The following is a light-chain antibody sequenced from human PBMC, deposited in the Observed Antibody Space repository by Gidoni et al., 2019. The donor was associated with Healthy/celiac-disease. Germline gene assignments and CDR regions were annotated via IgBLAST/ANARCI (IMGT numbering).Light chain of an antibody. Sequence: QSALTQPRSVSGSPGQSVTISCTGTSSDVGGYTYVSWYQQHPGNAPKLMIYDVSKRPSRVPDRLSGSKSGNTASLTISGLQSEDEADYYCCSYASSYTFYVFGTGTKVTVL. CDR1: SSDVGGYTY. CDR3: CSYASSYTFYV. V-gene: IGLV2-11*01. J-gene: IGLJ1*01. CDR2: DVS.